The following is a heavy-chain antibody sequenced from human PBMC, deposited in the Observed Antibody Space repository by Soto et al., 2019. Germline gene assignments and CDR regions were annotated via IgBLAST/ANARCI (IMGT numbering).Heavy chain of an antibody. CDR3: SRAVQPVFRREYDY. CDR2: ISGSGSP. V-gene: IGHV3-21*04. CDR1: GFTFISHT. Sequence: EVQLVDSGGGLVKPGGSLRLSCAVSGFTFISHTLNWVRQAPGKGLEWVSSISGSGSPYYADSVNGRFNISRDNDNNSLYLQMRSLRAEDTAVYYCSRAVQPVFRREYDYWGQGTLVTVSS. J-gene: IGHJ4*02. D-gene: IGHD6-19*01.